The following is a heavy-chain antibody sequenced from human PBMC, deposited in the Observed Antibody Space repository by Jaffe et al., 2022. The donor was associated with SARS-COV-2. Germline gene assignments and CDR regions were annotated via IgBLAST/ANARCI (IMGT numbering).Heavy chain of an antibody. CDR3: AGDYDNNGYYFHYMDV. J-gene: IGHJ6*03. V-gene: IGHV4-59*01. CDR1: GGSISKYY. D-gene: IGHD3-22*01. Sequence: QVQLQESGPGLVKPSETLSLTCSVSGGSISKYYWSWIRQPPGKGLEWIGYVFHRGSTNYNPSLRSRVTISLDTSKNQFSLKLSSVTAADTAVYYCAGDYDNNGYYFHYMDVWGKGTTVTVSS. CDR2: VFHRGST.